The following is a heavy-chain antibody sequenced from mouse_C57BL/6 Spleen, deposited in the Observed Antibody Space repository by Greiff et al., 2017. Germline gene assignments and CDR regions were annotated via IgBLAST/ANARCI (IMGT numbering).Heavy chain of an antibody. CDR3: AIYYDYDCWYYDV. Sequence: EVKLQESGPGLVKPSQSLSLTCSVTGYYIHSGYYWYWIRQFPGNKLEWLGYIRNDGSNNYNPSIKNRIPITRDPSKNQFFLKLNSVTTEDTATYYCAIYYDYDCWYYDVWGTGTTVTVSS. J-gene: IGHJ1*03. D-gene: IGHD2-4*01. V-gene: IGHV3-6*01. CDR1: GYYIHSGYY. CDR2: IRNDGSN.